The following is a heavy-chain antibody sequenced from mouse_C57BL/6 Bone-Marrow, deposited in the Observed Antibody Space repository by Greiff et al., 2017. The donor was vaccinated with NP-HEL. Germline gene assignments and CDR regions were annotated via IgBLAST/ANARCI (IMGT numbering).Heavy chain of an antibody. CDR1: GYTFTSYG. CDR2: IYPRSGNT. J-gene: IGHJ3*01. CDR3: ARYYYGSSQSAWFAY. Sequence: VQRVESGAELARPGASVKLSCKASGYTFTSYGISWVKQRTGQGLEWIGEIYPRSGNTYYNEKFKGKATLTADKSSSTAYMELRSLTSEDSAVYFCARYYYGSSQSAWFAYWGQGTLVTVSA. D-gene: IGHD1-1*01. V-gene: IGHV1-81*01.